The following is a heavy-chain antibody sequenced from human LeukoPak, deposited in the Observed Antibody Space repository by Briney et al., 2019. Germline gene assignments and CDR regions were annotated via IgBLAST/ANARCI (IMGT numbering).Heavy chain of an antibody. CDR2: TDGDGTTT. CDR1: GFTFSSDW. J-gene: IGHJ3*02. D-gene: IGHD3-22*01. CDR3: TRGGYRTRNAFDI. Sequence: PGGSLRLSCAASGFTFSSDWMHWVRQVPGKGLVWVSRTDGDGTTTSYADSVKDRFTISRDNAKNTLYLQMNSLRAEDTAVYYCTRGGYRTRNAFDIWGQGTMVTVSS. V-gene: IGHV3-74*01.